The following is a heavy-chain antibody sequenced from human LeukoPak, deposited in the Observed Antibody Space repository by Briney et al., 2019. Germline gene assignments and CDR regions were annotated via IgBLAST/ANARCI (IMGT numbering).Heavy chain of an antibody. CDR2: IDTSGST. D-gene: IGHD3-22*01. V-gene: IGHV4-61*02. CDR1: GGSISSGSYY. Sequence: SETLSLTWTVSGGSISSGSYYWSWIRQPAGKGLEWIGRIDTSGSTYYNPSLNSRVTISVEPSKNQFALTLSSVTAADTAVYYCARFHYYDSSGYYGFRAFDAWGQGTMVTVS. CDR3: ARFHYYDSSGYYGFRAFDA. J-gene: IGHJ3*01.